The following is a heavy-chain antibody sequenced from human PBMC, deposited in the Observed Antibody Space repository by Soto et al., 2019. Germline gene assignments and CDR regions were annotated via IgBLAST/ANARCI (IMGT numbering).Heavy chain of an antibody. J-gene: IGHJ5*02. Sequence: PSETLSLTCTVSGGSISSYYWSWIRQPPGKGLEWIGYIHYSGSTNYNPSLKSRVTISVDTSKNQFSLKLNSVTAADTAVYYCARDYSSGWYWFEPWGQGTLVTVSS. CDR1: GGSISSYY. V-gene: IGHV4-59*01. CDR3: ARDYSSGWYWFEP. D-gene: IGHD6-19*01. CDR2: IHYSGST.